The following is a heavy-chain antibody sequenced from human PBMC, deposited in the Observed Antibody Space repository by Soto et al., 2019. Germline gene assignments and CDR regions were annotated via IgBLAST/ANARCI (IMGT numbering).Heavy chain of an antibody. D-gene: IGHD1-1*01. CDR1: GLTFSDYY. CDR2: SSNSGTFS. Sequence: VGSLRLSCEGSGLTFSDYYISWIRQAPGKGLEWISYSSNSGTFSRYADSVKGRFSISRNNTKNLLYLQMNSLRAEDTAVYYCARSGDNYNRLDYWGQGTPVTVSS. J-gene: IGHJ4*02. CDR3: ARSGDNYNRLDY. V-gene: IGHV3-11*06.